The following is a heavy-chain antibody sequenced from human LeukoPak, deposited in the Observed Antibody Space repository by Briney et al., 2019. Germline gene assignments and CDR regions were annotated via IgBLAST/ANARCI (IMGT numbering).Heavy chain of an antibody. CDR3: ASLIAAAGTFDH. V-gene: IGHV4-39*01. D-gene: IGHD6-13*01. J-gene: IGHJ4*02. CDR2: IYYSGST. Sequence: PSETLSLTCTVSGGSISSSSYYWGWIRQPPGKGLEWIGSIYYSGSTYYNPSLKSRVTISVDTSKNQFSLKLSSVTAADTAVYYCASLIAAAGTFDHWGQGTLVTVSS. CDR1: GGSISSSSYY.